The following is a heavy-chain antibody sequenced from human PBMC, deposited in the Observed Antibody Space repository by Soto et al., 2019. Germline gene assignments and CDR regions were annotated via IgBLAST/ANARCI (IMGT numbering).Heavy chain of an antibody. CDR2: ISYDGCNK. J-gene: IGHJ4*02. CDR1: GFTFSSYG. CDR3: AKDRVWFGELLPETAGIYFDY. Sequence: QVQLVESGGGVVQPGRSLRLSCAASGFTFSSYGMHWVRQAPGKGLEWVAVISYDGCNKYYADSVKGRFTISRDNSKNTLYLQMNSLRAEDTAVYYCAKDRVWFGELLPETAGIYFDYWGQGTLVTVSS. V-gene: IGHV3-30*18. D-gene: IGHD3-10*01.